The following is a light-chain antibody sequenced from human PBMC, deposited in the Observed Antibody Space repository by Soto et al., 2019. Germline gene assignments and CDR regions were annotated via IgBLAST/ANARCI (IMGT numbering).Light chain of an antibody. CDR2: EVT. CDR3: AAWDDSLDGVV. CDR1: SSDVATYNL. V-gene: IGLV2-23*02. Sequence: QSVLTQPASVSGSPGQSITISCTGTSSDVATYNLVSWYQQRPGTAPQLIIYEVTKRPSGVSTRFSGSQSGNTASLTISGLQADDEADYYCAAWDDSLDGVVFGGGTKLTVL. J-gene: IGLJ2*01.